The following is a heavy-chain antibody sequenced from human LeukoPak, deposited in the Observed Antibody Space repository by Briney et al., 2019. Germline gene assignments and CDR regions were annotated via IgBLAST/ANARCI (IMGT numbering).Heavy chain of an antibody. CDR3: AGPWDQVGFDP. CDR1: GYTFTGYY. V-gene: IGHV1-2*02. CDR2: IYPKTGGT. Sequence: GVSVTVSCKASGYTFTGYYLHWVRQAPGQGLEWMGWIYPKTGGTSYAQKFQGRVTMTRDTSISTAYMELIGLRSDDTAVYYCAGPWDQVGFDPWGQGTLVSVSS. J-gene: IGHJ5*02. D-gene: IGHD1-26*01.